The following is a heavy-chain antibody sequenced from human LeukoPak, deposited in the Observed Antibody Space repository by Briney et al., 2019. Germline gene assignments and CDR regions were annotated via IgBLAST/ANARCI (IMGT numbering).Heavy chain of an antibody. Sequence: PGGSLRLSWAASGFTFSTYSMNWVRQAPGKGLEWVSYISSSSSSIYYADSAKGRFTISRDNAKNSLYLQMNSLRAEDTAVYYCARDSELTYWGQGTLVTVSS. CDR3: ARDSELTY. J-gene: IGHJ4*02. CDR1: GFTFSTYS. V-gene: IGHV3-48*04. D-gene: IGHD1-26*01. CDR2: ISSSSSSI.